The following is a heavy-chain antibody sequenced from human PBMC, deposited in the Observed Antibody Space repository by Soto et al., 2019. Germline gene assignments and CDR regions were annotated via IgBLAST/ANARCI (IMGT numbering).Heavy chain of an antibody. D-gene: IGHD1-26*01. CDR1: GGSISSYY. CDR2: IYYSGST. J-gene: IGHJ6*03. CDR3: ARLGGSAYYYYYYMDV. V-gene: IGHV4-59*08. Sequence: PSETLSLTCTVSGGSISSYYWSWIRQPPGKGLEWIGYIYYSGSTNYNPSLKSRVTISVDTSKNQFSLKLSSVTAADTAVYYCARLGGSAYYYYYYMDVWGKGTTVTVS.